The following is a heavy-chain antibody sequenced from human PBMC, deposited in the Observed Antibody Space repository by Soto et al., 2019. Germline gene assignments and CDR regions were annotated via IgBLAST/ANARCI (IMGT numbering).Heavy chain of an antibody. D-gene: IGHD1-1*01. CDR1: VVSLNTADTW. CDR3: VRSRQMESGNDYGLDV. Sequence: QVQLQESCSGLVKPSQSLSLTCTVSVVSLNTADTWWSWIRQSPGKGLEFIGYYHSGGSTYYDASFRSRVIISADTSNSQFSLKLSSVTVADTAVYFCVRSRQMESGNDYGLDVWGQGTTVTVSS. CDR2: YHSGGST. V-gene: IGHV4-30-4*01. J-gene: IGHJ6*02.